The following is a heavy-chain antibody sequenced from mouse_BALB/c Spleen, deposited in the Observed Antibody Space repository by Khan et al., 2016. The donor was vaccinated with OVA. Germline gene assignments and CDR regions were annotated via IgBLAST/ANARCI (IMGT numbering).Heavy chain of an antibody. J-gene: IGHJ4*01. V-gene: IGHV2-9*02. CDR1: GFSLSNYG. D-gene: IGHD2-10*01. CDR3: ARETAYYGNYEAMDY. Sequence: AQLQESGPGLVAPSQSLSITCTVSGFSLSNYGVNWVRQPPGKGLEWLGIIWAGGSTNYNSALMSKLSIRKDNAKSQVFLKMNSLQTDDTAMYYCARETAYYGNYEAMDYWGQGTSVTVSS. CDR2: IWAGGST.